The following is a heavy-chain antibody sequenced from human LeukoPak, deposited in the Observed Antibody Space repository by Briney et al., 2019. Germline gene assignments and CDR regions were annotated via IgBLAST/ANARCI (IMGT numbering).Heavy chain of an antibody. J-gene: IGHJ3*02. Sequence: GGSLRLSCAASGFTFSSYGMHWVRQAPGKGLEWVAVISYDGGNKYYADSVKGRFTISRDNSKNTLYLQMNSLRAEDTAVYYCAILDTAMGDHDAFDIWGQGTMVTVSS. V-gene: IGHV3-30*03. CDR3: AILDTAMGDHDAFDI. D-gene: IGHD5-18*01. CDR1: GFTFSSYG. CDR2: ISYDGGNK.